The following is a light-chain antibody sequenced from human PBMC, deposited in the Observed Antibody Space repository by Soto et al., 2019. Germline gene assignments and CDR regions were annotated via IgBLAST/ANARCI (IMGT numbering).Light chain of an antibody. J-gene: IGKJ1*01. CDR1: QTISSW. Sequence: DIQMTQSPSTLSGSVGDRVTITCRASQTISSWLAWYQQKPGKAPKLLIYKASTLKSGVPARFSGSGSATEFTLTISSLQPDDFATYYCKHYNSYSEAFGQGTKVELK. CDR2: KAS. V-gene: IGKV1-5*03. CDR3: KHYNSYSEA.